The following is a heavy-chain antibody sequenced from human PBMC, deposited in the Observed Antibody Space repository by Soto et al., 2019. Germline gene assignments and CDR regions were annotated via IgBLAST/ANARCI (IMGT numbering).Heavy chain of an antibody. Sequence: WASVKVSCKASGFTFTSSAVQWVRQARGQRLEWIGWIVVGSGNTNYAQKFQERVTITRDMSTSTAYMELSSLRSEDTAVYYCAADLTYCGGDCYQYGWFDPWGQGTLVTVSS. CDR2: IVVGSGNT. V-gene: IGHV1-58*01. D-gene: IGHD2-21*02. CDR1: GFTFTSSA. CDR3: AADLTYCGGDCYQYGWFDP. J-gene: IGHJ5*02.